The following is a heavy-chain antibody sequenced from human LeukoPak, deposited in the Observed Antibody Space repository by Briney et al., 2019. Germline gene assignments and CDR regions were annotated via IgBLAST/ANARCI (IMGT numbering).Heavy chain of an antibody. V-gene: IGHV3-48*01. CDR2: ISSSSTNI. Sequence: GGSLRLSCVASGITFSNYAVNWVRQAPGKGLEWVSYISSSSTNIYYADSVKGRFTISRDNAKNSLCLQMNSLRAEDTAVYYCASGSRRFDYWGQGTLVTVSS. CDR1: GITFSNYA. D-gene: IGHD5-12*01. J-gene: IGHJ4*02. CDR3: ASGSRRFDY.